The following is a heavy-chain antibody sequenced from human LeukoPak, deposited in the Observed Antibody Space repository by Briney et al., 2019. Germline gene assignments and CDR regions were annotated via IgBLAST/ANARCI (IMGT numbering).Heavy chain of an antibody. D-gene: IGHD2/OR15-2a*01. CDR2: ISHSGST. CDR3: VRHAPHGDGNKRGFEY. CDR1: GDSISRGSDC. J-gene: IGHJ4*02. Sequence: PSETLSLTCSVSGDSISRGSDCWGWIRQPPGKGLEWIASISHSGSTYYNPSLKSRVTISIDTSKNDFSLMLNSVSAADTAVYHCVRHAPHGDGNKRGFEYWGQGVLVTVSS. V-gene: IGHV4-39*01.